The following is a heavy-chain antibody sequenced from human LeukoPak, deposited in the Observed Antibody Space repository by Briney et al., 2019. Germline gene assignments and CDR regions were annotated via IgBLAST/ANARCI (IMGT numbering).Heavy chain of an antibody. CDR3: ARDNDDGDYVGWFDP. V-gene: IGHV4-30-4*01. Sequence: SQTLSLTCTVSGASISSGYYYWSWLRQSPGKGLEWIGYIYYSGTTYYSPSLKSRLTISLDTSKNHLSLKLTSVTAADAAIYYCARDNDDGDYVGWFDPWGQGTLVTVSS. D-gene: IGHD4-17*01. CDR2: IYYSGTT. J-gene: IGHJ5*02. CDR1: GASISSGYYY.